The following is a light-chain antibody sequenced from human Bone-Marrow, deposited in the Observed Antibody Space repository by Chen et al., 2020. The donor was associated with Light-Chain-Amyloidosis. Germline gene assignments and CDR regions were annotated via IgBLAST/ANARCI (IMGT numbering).Light chain of an antibody. CDR1: DLPTKY. CDR3: QSADSSGTYEVI. CDR2: RDT. V-gene: IGLV3-25*03. Sequence: SYELTQPPSVSVSPGHTDRITCSGDDLPTKYAYWYQQKPGQAPVLVIHRDTERPSAISERFSGSSSGTTATLTISGVQAEDEADYHCQSADSSGTYEVIFGGGTKLTVL. J-gene: IGLJ2*01.